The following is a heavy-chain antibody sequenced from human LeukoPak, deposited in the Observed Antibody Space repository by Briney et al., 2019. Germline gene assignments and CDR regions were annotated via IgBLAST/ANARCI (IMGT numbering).Heavy chain of an antibody. D-gene: IGHD3-16*01. CDR2: INHSGST. CDR1: GGSFSGYY. V-gene: IGHV4-34*01. CDR3: ARQGGGWFDP. J-gene: IGHJ5*02. Sequence: SETLSLTCAVYGGSFSGYYWSWIRQPPGKGLEWIGEINHSGSTNYNPSLKSRVTISVDTSKNQLSLKLSSVTAADTAVYYCARQGGGWFDPWGQGTLVTVSS.